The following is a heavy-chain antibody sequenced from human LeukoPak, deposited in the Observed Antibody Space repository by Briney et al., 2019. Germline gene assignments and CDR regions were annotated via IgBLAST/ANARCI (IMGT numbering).Heavy chain of an antibody. J-gene: IGHJ3*02. CDR2: IYYSGRT. CDR1: GGSISSGGYY. V-gene: IGHV4-31*03. Sequence: SETLSLTCTVSGGSISSGGYYYSWIRQLPGKGLEWIGYIYYSGRTYYNPSLKSRFIMSVDTSKDQFSLKLNSVTAADTAVYYCARDASPGILWDQSHDAFDIWGQGTMVTVSS. CDR3: ARDASPGILWDQSHDAFDI. D-gene: IGHD2-21*01.